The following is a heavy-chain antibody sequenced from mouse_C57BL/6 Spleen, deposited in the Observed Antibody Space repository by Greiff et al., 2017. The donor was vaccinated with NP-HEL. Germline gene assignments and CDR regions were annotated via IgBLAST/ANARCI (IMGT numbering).Heavy chain of an antibody. V-gene: IGHV1-82*01. CDR2: FYPGDGDT. J-gene: IGHJ2*01. Sequence: QVQLQQSGPELVKSGATVKIPCKASGYAFSSSWKNWVKQRSGKGLVWFGRFYPGDGDTNYNGKFKGKATLTADKSASTAYMQLSSLTSEDSAVYFCARWGGYGSSRYFDYWGQGTTLTVSS. CDR1: GYAFSSSW. CDR3: ARWGGYGSSRYFDY. D-gene: IGHD1-1*01.